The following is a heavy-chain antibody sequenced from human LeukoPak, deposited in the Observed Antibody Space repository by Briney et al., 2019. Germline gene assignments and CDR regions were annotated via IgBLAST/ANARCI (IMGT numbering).Heavy chain of an antibody. D-gene: IGHD4-17*01. CDR3: ARDLRLVTTNAFDI. J-gene: IGHJ3*02. CDR2: ISSSGSTI. V-gene: IGHV3-48*03. CDR1: GFTFSSYE. Sequence: GGSLRLSCAASGFTFSSYEMNWVRQAPGKGLEWVSYISSSGSTIYYANSVKGRFTISRDNAKNSLYLQMNSLRAEDTAVYYCARDLRLVTTNAFDIWGQGTMVTVSS.